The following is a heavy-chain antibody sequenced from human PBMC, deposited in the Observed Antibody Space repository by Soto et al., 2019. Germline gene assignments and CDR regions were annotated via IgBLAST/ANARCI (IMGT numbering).Heavy chain of an antibody. D-gene: IGHD5-12*01. CDR3: ASRTDGYLYFDY. Sequence: SETLSLTCAVSGASISSNFWCSWVRQPPGKGLEWIGEIYHTGSTIYNPSLKSRVTISVDKSKNQVSLKVSSVTAADTAMFYCASRTDGYLYFDYWGLGTLVTVYS. V-gene: IGHV4-4*02. J-gene: IGHJ4*02. CDR2: IYHTGST. CDR1: GASISSNFW.